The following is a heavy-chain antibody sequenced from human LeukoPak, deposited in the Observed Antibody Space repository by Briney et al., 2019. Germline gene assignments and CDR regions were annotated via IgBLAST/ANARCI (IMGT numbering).Heavy chain of an antibody. V-gene: IGHV1-2*05. D-gene: IGHD3-16*01. Sequence: ASVKVSCKASGYTSIAYYMHWVRQAPGQGLECMGRINPDSGGTNFAQRFQGRVTITRDTSINTAYMELSRLRSDDTGIYYCARELGGSYNWFDPWGQGTLVTVSA. CDR3: ARELGGSYNWFDP. J-gene: IGHJ5*02. CDR1: GYTSIAYY. CDR2: INPDSGGT.